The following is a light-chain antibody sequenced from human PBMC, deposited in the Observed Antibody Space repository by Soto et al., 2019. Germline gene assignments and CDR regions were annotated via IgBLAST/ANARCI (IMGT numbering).Light chain of an antibody. J-gene: IGLJ1*01. Sequence: QSVLTQPASVSGSPGQSITISCTGTSSDVGGYNYVSWYQQHPGKAPKLMIYEVSDRPSGVSNRFSGSKSGNTASLTISGLQAGDEADYYCSSYTSSSTLYVFXTGTKVTVL. CDR1: SSDVGGYNY. CDR2: EVS. CDR3: SSYTSSSTLYV. V-gene: IGLV2-14*01.